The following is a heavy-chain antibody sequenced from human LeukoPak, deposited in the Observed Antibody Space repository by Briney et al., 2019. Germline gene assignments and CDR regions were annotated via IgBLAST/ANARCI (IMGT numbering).Heavy chain of an antibody. CDR3: ARGRSSSWYGVFDP. D-gene: IGHD6-13*01. V-gene: IGHV1-8*01. Sequence: ASVKVSCKAYGYTFTSYDINWVRQATGQGLEWMGWMNPNSGNTGYAQKFQGRVTMTRNTSISTAYMELSSLRSEDTAVYYCARGRSSSWYGVFDPWGQGTLVTVSS. CDR1: GYTFTSYD. CDR2: MNPNSGNT. J-gene: IGHJ5*02.